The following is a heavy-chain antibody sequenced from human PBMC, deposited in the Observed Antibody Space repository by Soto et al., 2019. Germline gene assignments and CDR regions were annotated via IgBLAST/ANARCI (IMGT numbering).Heavy chain of an antibody. J-gene: IGHJ6*02. D-gene: IGHD6-13*01. V-gene: IGHV3-49*04. CDR2: IRSKAYGGTT. CDR3: TRDIQKAEAGPGYYYVRAV. CDR1: GFTFSSYA. Sequence: GGSLRLSCAASGFTFSSYAMSWVRQAPGKGLEWVGFIRSKAYGGTTEYAASVKGRFTISRDDSKSIAYLQMNSLKTEDTAVYYCTRDIQKAEAGPGYYYVRAVGGQGTTVPVPS.